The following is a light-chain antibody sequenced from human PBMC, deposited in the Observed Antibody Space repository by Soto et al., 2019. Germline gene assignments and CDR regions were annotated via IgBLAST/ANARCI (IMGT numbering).Light chain of an antibody. J-gene: IGKJ1*01. CDR3: QQSYSIFWT. V-gene: IGKV1-39*01. CDR2: AAS. Sequence: DIQMTQSPSSLSASVGDRFTITCRSSQSISTYLNWFQQKPGKAPNLLIYAASSLQSGVPSRFSGSGSGTDFTLTISSLQPEDFATYYCQQSYSIFWTFGQGTKVDIK. CDR1: QSISTY.